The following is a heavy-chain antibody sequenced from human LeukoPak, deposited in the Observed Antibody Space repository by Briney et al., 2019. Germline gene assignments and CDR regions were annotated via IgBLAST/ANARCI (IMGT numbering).Heavy chain of an antibody. CDR1: GCSISSGYY. J-gene: IGHJ3*02. CDR3: ARPKYIVGARWAFDI. CDR2: IYHSGST. D-gene: IGHD1-26*01. V-gene: IGHV4-38-2*01. Sequence: SEPLSLTCAFAGCSISSGYYWVWMRQPPGMELEGIGCIYHSGSTYCTPSHKSRVTISVDTSKNQFSLKLSSVTAADTAVYYCARPKYIVGARWAFDIWGQGTMVTVSS.